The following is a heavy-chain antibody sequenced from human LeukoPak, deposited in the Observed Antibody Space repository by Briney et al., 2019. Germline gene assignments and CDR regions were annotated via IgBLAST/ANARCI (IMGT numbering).Heavy chain of an antibody. D-gene: IGHD2-2*01. CDR1: GGSISSGGYY. Sequence: SQTLSLTCTVSGGSISSGGYYWSWIRQHPGKGLVWIGYIYYSGSTYYNPSLKSRVTISVDTSKNQFSLKLSSVTAADTAVYYCARARQTQPHYCYYGMDVWGQGTTVTVSS. J-gene: IGHJ6*02. V-gene: IGHV4-31*03. CDR3: ARARQTQPHYCYYGMDV. CDR2: IYYSGST.